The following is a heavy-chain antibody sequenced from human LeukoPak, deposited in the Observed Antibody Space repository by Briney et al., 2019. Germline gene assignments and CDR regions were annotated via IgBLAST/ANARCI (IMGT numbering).Heavy chain of an antibody. J-gene: IGHJ5*02. CDR1: GGSISSGRYH. D-gene: IGHD2-15*01. Sequence: PSQTLSLTCTVSGGSISSGRYHWSWIRQPAGKGLEWIGRIYTSGTTNYNPSLKSRVTTSVDTSKNQFSLKLSSVTAADTAVYYCARDQRYCSGGRCYSGWFDPWGQGTLVTVSS. V-gene: IGHV4-61*02. CDR3: ARDQRYCSGGRCYSGWFDP. CDR2: IYTSGTT.